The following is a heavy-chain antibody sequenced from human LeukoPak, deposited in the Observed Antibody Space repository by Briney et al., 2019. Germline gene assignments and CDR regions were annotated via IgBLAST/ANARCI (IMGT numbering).Heavy chain of an antibody. CDR3: ARSGPVAASVLGSYYFDY. V-gene: IGHV3-21*01. Sequence: GGSLRLSCAASGFTFSGYSMNWVRQAPGKGLEWVSSISSSSSYIYYADSVKGRFTISRDNAKNSLYLQMNSLRAEDTAVYYCARSGPVAASVLGSYYFDYWGQGTLVTVSS. CDR2: ISSSSSYI. D-gene: IGHD2-15*01. J-gene: IGHJ4*02. CDR1: GFTFSGYS.